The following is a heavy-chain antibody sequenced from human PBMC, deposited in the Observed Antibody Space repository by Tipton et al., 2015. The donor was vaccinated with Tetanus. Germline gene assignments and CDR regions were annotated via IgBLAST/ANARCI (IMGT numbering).Heavy chain of an antibody. CDR3: AKVPWEGVYANWFDP. CDR1: GGSIGSGGNY. CDR2: IYYSGST. Sequence: TLSLTCIVSGGSIGSGGNYWSWIRQHPGKGLEWIGNIYYSGSTYYNPSLKSRVTISVDTSTNQFSLKLSSVTAADTAVYYCAKVPWEGVYANWFDPWGQGTLVTVSS. V-gene: IGHV4-31*03. D-gene: IGHD2-8*01. J-gene: IGHJ5*02.